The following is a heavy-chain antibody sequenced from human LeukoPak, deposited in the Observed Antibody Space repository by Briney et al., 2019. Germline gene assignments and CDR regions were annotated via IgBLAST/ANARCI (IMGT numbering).Heavy chain of an antibody. V-gene: IGHV3-21*01. CDR2: IGISSSYI. CDR3: ARGPDCSGGSCYSVGSDY. D-gene: IGHD2-15*01. J-gene: IGHJ4*02. Sequence: VGGLRLPCAASVVSFSSYSMNWVRQAPGEGLEWVSSIGISSSYIYYADSVRGRFTIPRDNAKNALYLQMNSLRAEDTAVYYGARGPDCSGGSCYSVGSDYWGQGTLVTVSS. CDR1: VVSFSSYS.